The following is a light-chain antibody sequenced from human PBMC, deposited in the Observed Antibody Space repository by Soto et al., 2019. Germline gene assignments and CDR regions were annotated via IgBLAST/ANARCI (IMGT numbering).Light chain of an antibody. V-gene: IGKV3-20*01. CDR1: QSVSSY. J-gene: IGKJ5*01. CDR3: QQYGSSPLT. CDR2: DTS. Sequence: EIVLTQSPGTLSLSVGERVTLSCRASQSVSSYLAWYQQTPGQAPRLLIYDTSNRATGTPDRFSGSGSGTDFTLTISRLETEDFTVYYCQQYGSSPLTFGGGTRLEIK.